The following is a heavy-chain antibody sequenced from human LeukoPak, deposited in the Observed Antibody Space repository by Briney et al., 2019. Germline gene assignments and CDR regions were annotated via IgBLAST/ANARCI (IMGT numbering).Heavy chain of an antibody. CDR1: GYTFTSYA. D-gene: IGHD2-15*01. V-gene: IGHV7-4-1*02. CDR2: INTNTGNP. J-gene: IGHJ6*03. Sequence: ASVKVSCKASGYTFTSYAMNWVRQAPGQGLEWMGWINTNTGNPTYAQGFTGRFVFSLDTSVSTAYLQISSLKAEDTAVYYCARVYEDIVVVGRYYYYYMDVWGKGTTVTVSS. CDR3: ARVYEDIVVVGRYYYYYMDV.